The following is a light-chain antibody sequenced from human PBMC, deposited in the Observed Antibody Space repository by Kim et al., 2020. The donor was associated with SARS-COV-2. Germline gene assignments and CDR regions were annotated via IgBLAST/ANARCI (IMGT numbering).Light chain of an antibody. V-gene: IGLV2-14*01. CDR2: DVS. Sequence: LTQPASVSGSPGQSITISCTGTSSDVGGYNYVSWYQQHPGKAPKLMIYDVSKRPSGVSNRFSGSKSGNTASLTISELQAEDEADYYCSSYTSSSTSYVVFGGGTQLTIL. CDR1: SSDVGGYNY. CDR3: SSYTSSSTSYVV. J-gene: IGLJ2*01.